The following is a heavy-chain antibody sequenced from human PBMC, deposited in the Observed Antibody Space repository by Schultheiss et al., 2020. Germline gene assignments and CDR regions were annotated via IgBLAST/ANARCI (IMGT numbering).Heavy chain of an antibody. CDR3: ARHSDFWSGHFDY. D-gene: IGHD3-3*01. V-gene: IGHV4-34*01. CDR1: GGSFSGYY. CDR2: INHSGST. J-gene: IGHJ4*02. Sequence: SETLSLTCAVYGGSFSGYYWTRIRQPPGKGLDWIGEINHSGSTNYNPSLKSRVTISVDTSRNQFSLKLSSVTAADTAVYYCARHSDFWSGHFDYWGQGTLVTVSS.